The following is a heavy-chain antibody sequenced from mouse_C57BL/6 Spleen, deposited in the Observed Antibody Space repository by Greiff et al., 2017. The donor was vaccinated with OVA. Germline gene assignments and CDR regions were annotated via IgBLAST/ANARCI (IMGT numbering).Heavy chain of an antibody. D-gene: IGHD1-1*01. CDR2: ISNGGGST. V-gene: IGHV5-12*01. J-gene: IGHJ1*03. Sequence: EVQLVESGGGLVQPGGSLKLSCAASGFTFSDYYMYWVRQTPEKRLEWVAYISNGGGSTYYPDTVKGRFTISRDNAKNTLYLQLSRLKSEDTAMYYCERHRDYGSSPRYFDVWGTGTTVTVSS. CDR1: GFTFSDYY. CDR3: ERHRDYGSSPRYFDV.